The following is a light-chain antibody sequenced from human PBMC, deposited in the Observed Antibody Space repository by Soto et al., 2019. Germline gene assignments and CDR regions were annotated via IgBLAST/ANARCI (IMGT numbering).Light chain of an antibody. CDR3: HQFESSLT. CDR1: QSVSSRF. V-gene: IGKV3-20*01. J-gene: IGKJ1*01. Sequence: EIVLTQSPGSLSLSPGERATLSCRTSQSVSSRFIAWYQQQPGQAPRLLIFGASVRATGVPDRFSGSGSGIDFTLTISRLEPEEFAVYYCHQFESSLTFGQGTTVE. CDR2: GAS.